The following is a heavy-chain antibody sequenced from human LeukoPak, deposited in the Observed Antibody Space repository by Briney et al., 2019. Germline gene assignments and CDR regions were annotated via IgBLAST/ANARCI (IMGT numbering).Heavy chain of an antibody. CDR2: IVGDSSKT. J-gene: IGHJ6*03. CDR1: GLTFHDYA. CDR3: AKQPYNYYYLDV. V-gene: IGHV3-23*01. Sequence: GGSLRLSCAISGLTFHDYAMTWVRQAPGKGLEWVSTIVGDSSKTYYADSVKGRFTITRDNSNYMLFLHMNNLRAEDTAIYYCAKQPYNYYYLDVWGKGTTVTVSS. D-gene: IGHD2-21*01.